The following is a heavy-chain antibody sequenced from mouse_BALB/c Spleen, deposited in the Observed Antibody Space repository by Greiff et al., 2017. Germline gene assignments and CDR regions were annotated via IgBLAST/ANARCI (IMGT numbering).Heavy chain of an antibody. Sequence: VQLKESGPGLVKPSQSLSLTCSVTGYSITSGYYWNWIRQFPGNKLEWMGYISYDGSNNYNPSLKNRISITRDTSKNQFFLKLNSVTTEDTATYYCARGKVVAPFDYWGQGTTLTVSS. CDR3: ARGKVVAPFDY. CDR1: GYSITSGYY. V-gene: IGHV3-6*02. CDR2: ISYDGSN. J-gene: IGHJ2*01. D-gene: IGHD1-1*01.